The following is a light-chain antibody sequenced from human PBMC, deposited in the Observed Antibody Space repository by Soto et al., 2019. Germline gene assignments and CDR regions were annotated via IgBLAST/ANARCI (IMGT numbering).Light chain of an antibody. CDR3: QQYGSSPEWT. CDR1: QSVSSSY. V-gene: IGKV3-20*01. J-gene: IGKJ1*01. Sequence: EIVLTQSPGTLSLSLGERATLSCRASQSVSSSYLAWYQQKPGQAPRLLIHGASSRASGIPDRFSGSGSGTDFTLTISRLEPEAFAVYYCQQYGSSPEWTFGQGTKVEIK. CDR2: GAS.